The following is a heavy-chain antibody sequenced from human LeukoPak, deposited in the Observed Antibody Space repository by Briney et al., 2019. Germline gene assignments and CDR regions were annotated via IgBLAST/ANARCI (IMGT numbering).Heavy chain of an antibody. V-gene: IGHV4-59*01. D-gene: IGHD2-21*02. CDR3: ARVSGDHYYFDS. CDR1: GGSINSYY. CDR2: IYYSGST. J-gene: IGHJ4*02. Sequence: PSETLSLTCTVSGGSINSYYWSWIRQPPGKGLEWIGYIYYSGSTNYNPSLKSRDTISVDTSKYQFSLKLSSVTAADTAVYYCARVSGDHYYFDSWGQGTLVTVSS.